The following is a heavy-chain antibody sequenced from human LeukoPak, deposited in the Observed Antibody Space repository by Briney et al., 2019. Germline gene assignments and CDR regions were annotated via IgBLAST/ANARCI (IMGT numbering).Heavy chain of an antibody. CDR3: ARDPATYYYDSSGYYGGFDY. CDR2: IWYDGSNK. V-gene: IGHV3-33*01. D-gene: IGHD3-22*01. Sequence: GGSLRLSCAASRFIFSSYNMNWVRQAPGKGLEWVAVIWYDGSNKYYADSVKGRFTISRDNSKNTLYLQMNSLRAEDTAVYYCARDPATYYYDSSGYYGGFDYWGQGTLVTVSS. J-gene: IGHJ4*02. CDR1: RFIFSSYN.